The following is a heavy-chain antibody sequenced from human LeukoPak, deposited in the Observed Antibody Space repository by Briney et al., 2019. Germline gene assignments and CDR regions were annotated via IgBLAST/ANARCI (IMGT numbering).Heavy chain of an antibody. CDR1: GGSISSSSYY. CDR3: ASLIAAALRGAFDI. J-gene: IGHJ3*02. Sequence: SETLSLTCTVSGGSISSSSYYWGWIRQPPWKGLEWIGSIYYSGSTYYNPSLKSRVTISVDTSKNQFSLKLSSVTAADTAVYYCASLIAAALRGAFDIWGQGTMVTVSS. CDR2: IYYSGST. D-gene: IGHD6-13*01. V-gene: IGHV4-39*01.